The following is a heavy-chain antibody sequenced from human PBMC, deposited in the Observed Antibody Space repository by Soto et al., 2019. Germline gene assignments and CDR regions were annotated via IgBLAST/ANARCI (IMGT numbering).Heavy chain of an antibody. D-gene: IGHD6-13*01. CDR1: GGSISSYY. CDR3: ERNRSGAGDNLDY. J-gene: IGHJ4*02. CDR2: IYSSGST. Sequence: SETLSLTGTVCGGSISSYYWNRLRPPPGKGREGLGCIYSSGSTNYTPPLKSRVTTSVDTSKNQSHLKLSSVTAADPAVYYCERNRSGAGDNLDYWGQGTLVTVSS. V-gene: IGHV4-59*08.